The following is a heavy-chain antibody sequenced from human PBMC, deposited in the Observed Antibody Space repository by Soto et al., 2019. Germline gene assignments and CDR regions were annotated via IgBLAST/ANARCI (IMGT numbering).Heavy chain of an antibody. CDR1: GGSISSYY. D-gene: IGHD6-13*01. J-gene: IGHJ4*02. CDR3: ARSAARTLWDY. V-gene: IGHV4-59*08. CDR2: IYYSGST. Sequence: PSETLSLTCTVSGGSISSYYWSWIRQPPGKGLEWIGYIYYSGSTNYNPSLKNRVTISVDTSKDQFSLKLSSVTAADTAVYFCARSAARTLWDYWGQGTLVTVSS.